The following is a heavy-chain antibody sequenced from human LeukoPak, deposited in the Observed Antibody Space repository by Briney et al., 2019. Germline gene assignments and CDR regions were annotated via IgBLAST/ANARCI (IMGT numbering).Heavy chain of an antibody. Sequence: GESLKISRKGSGYSFTSYWIGWVRQMPGKGLELMGIIYPGDSDTRYRPSFQGQVTISADKSINTAYLQWNSLKASDTAIYYCVRRDITSRYVVWFDPWGQGTPVTVSS. V-gene: IGHV5-51*01. CDR1: GYSFTSYW. D-gene: IGHD2-2*01. J-gene: IGHJ5*02. CDR3: VRRDITSRYVVWFDP. CDR2: IYPGDSDT.